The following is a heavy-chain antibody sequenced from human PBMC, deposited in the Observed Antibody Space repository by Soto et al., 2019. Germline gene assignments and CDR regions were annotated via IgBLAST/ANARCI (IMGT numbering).Heavy chain of an antibody. CDR3: AKENIVPPMAFAFEM. CDR1: GFTFNSCA. J-gene: IGHJ3*02. CDR2: ISGSSSST. V-gene: IGHV3-23*01. Sequence: GGSLRLSCAASGFTFNSCAMTWVRQAPGKGLEWVSTISGSSSSTFYADSVKGRFTTSRDNSKNMLYLQMDGLRAEDTAVYYCAKENIVPPMAFAFEMWGKGKMVT. D-gene: IGHD5-12*01.